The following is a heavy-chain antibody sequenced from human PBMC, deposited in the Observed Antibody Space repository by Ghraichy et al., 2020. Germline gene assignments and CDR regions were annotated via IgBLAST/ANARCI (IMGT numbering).Heavy chain of an antibody. D-gene: IGHD5-24*01. V-gene: IGHV4-39*01. J-gene: IGHJ4*02. Sequence: SETLSLTCTVSGGSISSSSYYWGWIRQPPGKGLEWIGSIYYSGSTYYNPSLKSRVTISVDTSKNQFSLKLSSVTAADTAVYYCARQGMGDGYNYEPDYWGQGTLVSVPS. CDR1: GGSISSSSYY. CDR2: IYYSGST. CDR3: ARQGMGDGYNYEPDY.